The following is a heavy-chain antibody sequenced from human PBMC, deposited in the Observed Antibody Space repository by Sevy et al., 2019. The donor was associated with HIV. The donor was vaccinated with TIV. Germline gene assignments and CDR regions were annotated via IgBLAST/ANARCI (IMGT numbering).Heavy chain of an antibody. Sequence: GGSLRLSCIASGFTFKSSWMHWVRQAPGKGLVWVSRINTDGSNTIYADSVKGRFTISRDNSKNTVYLEMNSLRNEDTAIYFCANAYSGSYSHSYLYALDVWGQGTTVTVSS. CDR3: ANAYSGSYSHSYLYALDV. J-gene: IGHJ6*02. CDR2: INTDGSNT. D-gene: IGHD1-26*01. CDR1: GFTFKSSW. V-gene: IGHV3-74*01.